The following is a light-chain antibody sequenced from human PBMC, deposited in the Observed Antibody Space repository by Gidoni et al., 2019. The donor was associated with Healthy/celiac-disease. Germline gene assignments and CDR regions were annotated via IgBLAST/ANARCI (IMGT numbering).Light chain of an antibody. J-gene: IGKJ4*01. CDR3: QQYYSTLP. CDR1: QGISNS. CDR2: AAS. Sequence: DIQMTQSPSSLSASVGDRVTITCRASQGISNSLAWYQQKPGKAPKLLPYAASSLESGVPSRFSGSGSGTDYTLTISSLQPEDFATYYCQQYYSTLPFGGGTKVEIK. V-gene: IGKV1-NL1*01.